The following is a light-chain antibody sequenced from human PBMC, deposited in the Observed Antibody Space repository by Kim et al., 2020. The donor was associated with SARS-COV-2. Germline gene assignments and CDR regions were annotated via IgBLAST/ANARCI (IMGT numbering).Light chain of an antibody. Sequence: DIQMTQSPPSLSASLGDRVTITCQASQDISNYLNWYQQKPGKAPKLLINDASNLETGVPSRFSGSGSGTDFIFTISSLQPEDVATYFCQQYDNLPFTFGPGTKVDIK. J-gene: IGKJ3*01. CDR1: QDISNY. CDR2: DAS. CDR3: QQYDNLPFT. V-gene: IGKV1-33*01.